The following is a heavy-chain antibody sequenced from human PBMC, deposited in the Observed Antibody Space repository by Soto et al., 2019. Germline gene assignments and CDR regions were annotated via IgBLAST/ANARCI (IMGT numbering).Heavy chain of an antibody. V-gene: IGHV1-2*02. Sequence: ASVKVSCKASGYTFTGYYMPWVRPAPGQGLERMGWINPNSGGTNYAQKFQGRVTMTRDTPISTAYMELSRLRSDDTAVYYCAREGIAWAGTPAFEIWGQGTMVP. CDR3: AREGIAWAGTPAFEI. CDR1: GYTFTGYY. D-gene: IGHD6-19*01. J-gene: IGHJ3*02. CDR2: INPNSGGT.